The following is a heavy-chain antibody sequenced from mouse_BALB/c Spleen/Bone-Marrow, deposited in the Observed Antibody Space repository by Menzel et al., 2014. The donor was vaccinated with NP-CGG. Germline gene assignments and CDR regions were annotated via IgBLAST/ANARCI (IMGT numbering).Heavy chain of an antibody. J-gene: IGHJ3*01. V-gene: IGHV2-5-1*01. CDR1: GFSLTNYG. D-gene: IGHD1-1*01. CDR2: IWRGGTT. CDR3: AKGRYGSSPIAY. Sequence: VKVVESGPSLVQPSQSLSITCTVSGFSLTNYGIYWVRQSPGKGLEWLGVIWRGGTTDYNEAFMSRLSITKDNSKSQVFFKMNRLQADDTDIYYCAKGRYGSSPIAYWGQGTLGTVSA.